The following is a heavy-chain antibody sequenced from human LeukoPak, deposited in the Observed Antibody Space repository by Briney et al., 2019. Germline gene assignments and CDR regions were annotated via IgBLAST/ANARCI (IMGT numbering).Heavy chain of an antibody. J-gene: IGHJ4*02. V-gene: IGHV3-23*01. CDR2: ISGSGGST. D-gene: IGHD4-23*01. CDR3: AKDHGGHLFDY. Sequence: GGSLRLSCAASGFTFSRYAMSWVRQAPGKGLEWVSAISGSGGSTYYGDSVKGRFTISRDNSKNTLYLQVNSLRAEDTAVYYCAKDHGGHLFDYWGQGTLVTVSS. CDR1: GFTFSRYA.